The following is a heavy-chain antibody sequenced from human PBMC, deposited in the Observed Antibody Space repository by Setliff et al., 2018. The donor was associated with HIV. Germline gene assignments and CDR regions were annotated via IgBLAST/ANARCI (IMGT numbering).Heavy chain of an antibody. Sequence: SETLSLTCTVSGASIRSQYWSWIRKPPGKGLEWIGYISYSGSTNYNPSLESRVAMSVDTSKQQFSLEVSSVTAADTAVYYCARTRGYSYGTLAGFDYWGRGSLVTVSS. CDR1: GASIRSQY. J-gene: IGHJ4*01. CDR2: ISYSGST. CDR3: ARTRGYSYGTLAGFDY. V-gene: IGHV4-59*11. D-gene: IGHD5-18*01.